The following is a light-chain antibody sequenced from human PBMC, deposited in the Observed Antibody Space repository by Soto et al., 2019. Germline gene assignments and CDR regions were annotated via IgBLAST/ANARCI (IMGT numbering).Light chain of an antibody. V-gene: IGKV3-15*01. Sequence: EIVMTQSPATLSVSPGETATPSCRASQSVSSNLAWYKQKPGQAPGLLIYGASTRTTGIPARFSGSGSGTEFTLTFSSLQSEDFAVYYCQQYNNWPRTFGQGTKLEIK. CDR2: GAS. J-gene: IGKJ2*01. CDR3: QQYNNWPRT. CDR1: QSVSSN.